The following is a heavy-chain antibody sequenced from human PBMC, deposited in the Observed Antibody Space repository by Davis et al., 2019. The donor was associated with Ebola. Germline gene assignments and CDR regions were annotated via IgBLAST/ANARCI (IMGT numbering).Heavy chain of an antibody. CDR1: GFTFSSYW. CDR2: ISYDGSNK. CDR3: ARDRWPHYYGMDV. Sequence: GRSLRLSCAASGFTFSSYWMSWVRQAPGKGLEWVAVISYDGSNKYYADSVKGRFTISRDNAKNSLYLQMNSLRAEDTAVYYCARDRWPHYYGMDVWSQGTTVTVSS. D-gene: IGHD5-24*01. J-gene: IGHJ6*02. V-gene: IGHV3-30*03.